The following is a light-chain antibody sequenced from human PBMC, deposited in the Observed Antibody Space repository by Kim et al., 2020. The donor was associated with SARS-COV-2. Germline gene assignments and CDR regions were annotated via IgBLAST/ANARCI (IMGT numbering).Light chain of an antibody. J-gene: IGKJ4*01. CDR2: AAS. Sequence: DIQMTQSPSSLAASVGDRVTIACRASQRISTYLNWYQQKLGKAPKLLIYAASTLQSGVPSRFSGSGSGTDFTLTISSLQPEDFATYYCQQSHTTPLLTFGGGTKVDIK. V-gene: IGKV1-39*01. CDR1: QRISTY. CDR3: QQSHTTPLLT.